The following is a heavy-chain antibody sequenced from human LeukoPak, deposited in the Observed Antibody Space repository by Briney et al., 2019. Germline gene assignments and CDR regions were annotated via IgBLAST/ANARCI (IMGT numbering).Heavy chain of an antibody. CDR1: GGSFSDYY. CDR2: IYYSGST. J-gene: IGHJ5*02. V-gene: IGHV4-34*01. D-gene: IGHD1-26*01. CDR3: ARDRSYHNWFDP. Sequence: SETLSLTCAVYGGSFSDYYWIWIRQPPGKGLEWIGSIYYSGSTYYNPSLKSRVTISVDTSKNQFSLKLSSVTAADTAVYYCARDRSYHNWFDPWGQGTLVTVSS.